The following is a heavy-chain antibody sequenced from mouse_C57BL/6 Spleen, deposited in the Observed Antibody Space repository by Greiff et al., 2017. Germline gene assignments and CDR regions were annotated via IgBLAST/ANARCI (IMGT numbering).Heavy chain of an antibody. J-gene: IGHJ4*01. CDR3: ARDFVDAMDY. CDR1: GFTFSDYY. CDR2: INYDGSST. V-gene: IGHV5-16*01. Sequence: EVKLMESEGGLVQPGSSMKLSCTASGFTFSDYYMAWVRQVPEKGLEWVANINYDGSSTYYLDSLKSRFIITRDNAKNILYLQMSSLKSEDTATYYCARDFVDAMDYWGQGTSVTVSS.